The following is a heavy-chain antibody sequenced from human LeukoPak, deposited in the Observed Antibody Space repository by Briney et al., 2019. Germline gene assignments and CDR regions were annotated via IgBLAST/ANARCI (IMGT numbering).Heavy chain of an antibody. Sequence: AGGSLRLSCAASGFTFSSYSMNWVRQAPGKGLEWVSSISSSSSYIYYADSVKGRFTISRDNAKNSLYLQMNSLRAEDTAVYYCARVATRSGYDVSSHEFDYWGQGTLVTVSS. CDR3: ARVATRSGYDVSSHEFDY. D-gene: IGHD5-12*01. CDR2: ISSSSSYI. J-gene: IGHJ4*02. V-gene: IGHV3-21*01. CDR1: GFTFSSYS.